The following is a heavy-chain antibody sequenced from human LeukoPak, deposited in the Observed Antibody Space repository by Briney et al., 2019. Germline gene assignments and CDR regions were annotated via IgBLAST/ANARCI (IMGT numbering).Heavy chain of an antibody. CDR2: IYYSGST. Sequence: SETLSLTCTVSGGSISSYYWSWIRQPPGKGLEWIGYIYYSGSTNYNPSLKSRVTISVDTSKNQFSLKLSSVTAADTAVYYCARLYPQRLAFDYWGQGTLVTVSS. CDR3: ARLYPQRLAFDY. V-gene: IGHV4-59*08. CDR1: GGSISSYY. J-gene: IGHJ4*02. D-gene: IGHD6-19*01.